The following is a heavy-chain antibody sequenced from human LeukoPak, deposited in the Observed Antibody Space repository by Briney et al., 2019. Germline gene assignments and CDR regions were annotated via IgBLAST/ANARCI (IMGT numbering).Heavy chain of an antibody. CDR1: GFTFSSYA. J-gene: IGHJ6*02. CDR2: ISGSGGST. D-gene: IGHD5-24*01. Sequence: GGSLRLSCAASGFTFSSYAMSWVRQAPGKGLEWVSVISGSGGSTHYADSVKGRFTISRDNSKNTLYLQMNSLRAEDTALYYCARWMATTDYYYYGMDVWGQGTTVTVSS. V-gene: IGHV3-23*01. CDR3: ARWMATTDYYYYGMDV.